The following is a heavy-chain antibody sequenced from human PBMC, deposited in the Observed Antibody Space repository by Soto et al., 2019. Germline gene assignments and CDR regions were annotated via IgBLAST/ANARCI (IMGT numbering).Heavy chain of an antibody. CDR3: ARELPQRQGRNMDV. CDR2: INHRGSF. J-gene: IGHJ6*02. CDR1: GGSMTSGDQY. D-gene: IGHD1-1*01. Sequence: SETVSLTCTVTGGSMTSGDQYWTWIRQHPGKGLEWTGYINHRGSFYYNPSLKSRLSMSVDTSKNQFSLNVTSVTAADTAVYYCARELPQRQGRNMDVWGQGTTVTVSS. V-gene: IGHV4-31*03.